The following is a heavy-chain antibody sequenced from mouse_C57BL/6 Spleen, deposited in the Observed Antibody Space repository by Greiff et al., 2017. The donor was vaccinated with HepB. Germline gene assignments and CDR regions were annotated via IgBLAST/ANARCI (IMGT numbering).Heavy chain of an antibody. CDR3: ARRGYSKAY. CDR1: GYTFTSYW. V-gene: IGHV1-50*01. Sequence: QVQLKQPGAELVKPGASVKLSCKASGYTFTSYWMQWVKQRPGQGLEWIGEIDPSDSYTNYNQKFKGKATLTVDTSSSTAYMQLSSLTSEDSAVYYCARRGYSKAYWGQVTLVTVSA. D-gene: IGHD2-5*01. CDR2: IDPSDSYT. J-gene: IGHJ3*01.